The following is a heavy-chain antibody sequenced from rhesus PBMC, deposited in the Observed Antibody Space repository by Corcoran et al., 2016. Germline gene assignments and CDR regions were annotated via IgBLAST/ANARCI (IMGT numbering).Heavy chain of an antibody. J-gene: IGHJ3*01. D-gene: IGHD6-31*01. V-gene: IGHV1-111*02. CDR3: ATGGAAGNRVAGDAFDF. CDR1: GYTFTDYY. Sequence: EVQLVQSGAEVKKPGASVKISCKASGYTFTDYYLHWVRQAPGKGLEWKGRVDPEDGEAIHAQNFQDRVTITADTSTDTAYMELSSLRSEDTAVYYCATGGAAGNRVAGDAFDFWGQGLRVSVSS. CDR2: VDPEDGEA.